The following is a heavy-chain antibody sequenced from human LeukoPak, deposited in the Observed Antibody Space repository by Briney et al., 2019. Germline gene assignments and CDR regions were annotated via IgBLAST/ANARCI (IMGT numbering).Heavy chain of an antibody. CDR1: GFTFSIYN. CDR3: ARDVGSYFDY. CDR2: IWYDGSNK. V-gene: IGHV3-33*08. D-gene: IGHD1-26*01. Sequence: GGSLRLSCAASGFTFSIYNMNWVRQAPGKGLEWVAVIWYDGSNKYYADSVKGRFTISRDNSKNTLYLQMNSLRAEDTAVYYCARDVGSYFDYWGQGTLVTVSS. J-gene: IGHJ4*02.